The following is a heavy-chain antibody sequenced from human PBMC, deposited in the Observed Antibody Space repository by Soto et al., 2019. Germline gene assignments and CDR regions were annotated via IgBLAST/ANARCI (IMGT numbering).Heavy chain of an antibody. CDR2: IHNSGTS. CDR1: GDTSTSYY. V-gene: IGHV4-59*01. D-gene: IGHD3-22*01. Sequence: SETLSLTCTVSGDTSTSYYWGWIRQAPGKGLEWIGHIHNSGTSTHNPSLNGRVTISIDMSKKQFSLKLTSLTSADTAVYYCARDVYDSVGYTWFDSWGQGTLVTVSS. CDR3: ARDVYDSVGYTWFDS. J-gene: IGHJ5*01.